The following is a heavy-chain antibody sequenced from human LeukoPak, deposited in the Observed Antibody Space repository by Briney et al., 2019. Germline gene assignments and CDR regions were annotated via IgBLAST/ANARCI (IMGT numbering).Heavy chain of an antibody. CDR3: ARGTRGGYTYYFDY. V-gene: IGHV3-53*01. CDR2: IYSGGST. Sequence: GGSLRLSCAASGFTVSSNYMSWVRQAPGKGLEWVSVIYSGGSTYYADSVKGRFTISRDNSKNTLYLQMNSLRAEDTAVYYCARGTRGGYTYYFDYWGQGTLVTVSS. J-gene: IGHJ4*02. CDR1: GFTVSSNY. D-gene: IGHD3-16*02.